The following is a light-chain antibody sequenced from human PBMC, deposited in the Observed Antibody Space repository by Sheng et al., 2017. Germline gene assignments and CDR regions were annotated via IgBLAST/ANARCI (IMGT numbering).Light chain of an antibody. CDR3: QQYKTYVSIT. V-gene: IGKV1-13*02. CDR2: DAS. J-gene: IGKJ5*01. CDR1: QDISDS. Sequence: IQLTQSPSSLSASVGDRVSITCRASQDISDSLAWYQQKPGNSPKLLIYDASALESGVPSRFSGTGSGTEFTLTISSLQAEDFAFYYCQQYKTYVSITFGQGTRL.